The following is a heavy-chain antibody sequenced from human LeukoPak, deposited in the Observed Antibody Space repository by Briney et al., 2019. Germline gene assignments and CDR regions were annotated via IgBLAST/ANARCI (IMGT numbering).Heavy chain of an antibody. CDR3: ARAPMGVLMVYAGTFDY. CDR2: IYHGGST. V-gene: IGHV4-4*02. D-gene: IGHD2-8*01. CDR1: GGSISSSNW. Sequence: PSGTLSLTCAVSGGSISSSNWWSWVRQPPGKGLEWIGEIYHGGSTNYNPSLKSRVAISVDKSKNQFSLKLSSVTAADTAVYYCARAPMGVLMVYAGTFDYWGQGTLVTVSS. J-gene: IGHJ4*02.